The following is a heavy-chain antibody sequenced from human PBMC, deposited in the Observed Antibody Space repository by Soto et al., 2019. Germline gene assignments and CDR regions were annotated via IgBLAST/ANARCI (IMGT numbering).Heavy chain of an antibody. CDR3: ARRRAVAGDKVFDY. CDR2: IYYSGST. Sequence: PSETLSLTCTVSGGSVSSGSYYWSWIRQPPGKGLEWIGYIYYSGSTNYNPSLKSRVTISVDTSKNQFSLKLSSVTAADTAVYYCARRRAVAGDKVFDYWGQGTLVTVSS. D-gene: IGHD6-19*01. V-gene: IGHV4-61*01. CDR1: GGSVSSGSYY. J-gene: IGHJ4*02.